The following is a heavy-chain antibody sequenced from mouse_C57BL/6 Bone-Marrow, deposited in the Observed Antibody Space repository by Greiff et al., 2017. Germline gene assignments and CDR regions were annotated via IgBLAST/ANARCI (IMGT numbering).Heavy chain of an antibody. V-gene: IGHV1-22*01. CDR2: INPNNGGT. Sequence: EVQLQQSGPELVKPGASVKMSCKASGYTFTDYNMHWVKQSHGKSLEWIGYINPNNGGTSYNQKFKGKATLTVNKSSSTAYMVLRSLTSEDSAFYYCVYDGYYYAMDYWSQGTSLTVSS. J-gene: IGHJ4*01. CDR3: VYDGYYYAMDY. D-gene: IGHD2-3*01. CDR1: GYTFTDYN.